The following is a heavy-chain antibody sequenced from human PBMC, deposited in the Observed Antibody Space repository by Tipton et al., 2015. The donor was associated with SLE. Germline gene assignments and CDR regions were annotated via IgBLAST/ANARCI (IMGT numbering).Heavy chain of an antibody. J-gene: IGHJ4*02. CDR3: VSTPGMGRFGYFDY. D-gene: IGHD3-10*01. CDR1: GFTFGSYA. CDR2: ISYDGLNK. Sequence: RSLRLSCAASGFTFGSYAMHWVRQAPGKGLEWVAVISYDGLNKYYGDSVKGRFTISRDNSKNTLYVQMNSLRDGDTAIYYCVSTPGMGRFGYFDYWGQGTLVTVSS. V-gene: IGHV3-30*03.